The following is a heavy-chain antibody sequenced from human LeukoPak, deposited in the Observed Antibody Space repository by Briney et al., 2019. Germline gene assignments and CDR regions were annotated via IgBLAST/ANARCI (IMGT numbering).Heavy chain of an antibody. CDR3: ARVPFGYGGFDP. Sequence: SETLSLTCTVSGGSISSYYWSWIRQPPGIGLDWIGYIYYSGSTNYNPSLKSRVTISVDTSKNQFSLKLTSVTSADTAVYYCARVPFGYGGFDPWGQGTLVTVSS. CDR2: IYYSGST. D-gene: IGHD5-18*01. CDR1: GGSISSYY. J-gene: IGHJ5*02. V-gene: IGHV4-59*01.